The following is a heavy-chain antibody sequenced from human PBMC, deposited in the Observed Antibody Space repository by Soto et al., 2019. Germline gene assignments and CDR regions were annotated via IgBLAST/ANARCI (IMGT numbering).Heavy chain of an antibody. Sequence: QPGGSLRLSCAASGFTFGNFWMHWVRQAPGKGLVWVSRIITDGSSTSYADSVKGRFTISRDNAKNTLYLQMNSLRAEDTAVYYCATGLSTRGYYMDAWGKGTTVTVSS. CDR1: GFTFGNFW. V-gene: IGHV3-74*01. CDR2: IITDGSST. J-gene: IGHJ6*03. D-gene: IGHD1-26*01. CDR3: ATGLSTRGYYMDA.